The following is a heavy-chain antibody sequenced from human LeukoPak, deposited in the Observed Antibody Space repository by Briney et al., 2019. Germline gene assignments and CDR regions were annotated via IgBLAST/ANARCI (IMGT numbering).Heavy chain of an antibody. J-gene: IGHJ4*02. CDR2: ISAYNGNT. Sequence: ASAKVSCKASGYTFTSYGISWVRQAPGQGLEWMGWISAYNGNTNYAQKLQGRVTMTTDTSTSTAYMELRSLRSDDTAVYYCARFTVHYYDSSGYDYWGQGTLVTVSS. CDR1: GYTFTSYG. CDR3: ARFTVHYYDSSGYDY. D-gene: IGHD3-22*01. V-gene: IGHV1-18*01.